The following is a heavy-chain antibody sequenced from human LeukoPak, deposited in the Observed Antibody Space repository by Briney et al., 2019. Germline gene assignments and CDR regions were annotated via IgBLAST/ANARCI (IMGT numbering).Heavy chain of an antibody. D-gene: IGHD2-8*01. Sequence: ASVKVSCTASGGTFSSYAISWVRQAPGQGLEWMGWINPNSGGTNYAQKFQGRVTMTRDTSISTAYMELSRLRSDDTAVYYCATEYCTNGVCYTDWFDPWGQGTLVTVSS. CDR2: INPNSGGT. V-gene: IGHV1-2*02. CDR3: ATEYCTNGVCYTDWFDP. J-gene: IGHJ5*02. CDR1: GGTFSSYA.